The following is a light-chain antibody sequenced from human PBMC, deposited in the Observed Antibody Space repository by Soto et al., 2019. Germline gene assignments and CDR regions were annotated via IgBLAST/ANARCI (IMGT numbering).Light chain of an antibody. CDR3: KQYNTFWT. CDR2: DVS. Sequence: DSQMTQSPSTLSASVGDVVTITWRASQTINNWLAWYQQKPGKAPKLLIYDVSTLGSGVPSRFSGSRSGKDFTLTITGLQPDDSATYYCKQYNTFWTFGQGTKVDIK. V-gene: IGKV1-5*01. J-gene: IGKJ1*01. CDR1: QTINNW.